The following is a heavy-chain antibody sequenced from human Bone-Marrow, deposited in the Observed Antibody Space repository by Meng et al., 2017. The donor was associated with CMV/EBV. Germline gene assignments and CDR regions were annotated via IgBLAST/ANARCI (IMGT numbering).Heavy chain of an antibody. CDR1: VFSFSNSGVG. Sequence: SGPTQVQPPQPRTLTCTFSVFSFSNSGVGGGWIRQPPGKALEWLALSYWNDDKRYSRSLKSRLTITKDTTKNQVFRTMTNMDSVDTATYYCAHGALRSRYYGYYYYGMDVWGQGTTVTVSS. CDR3: AHGALRSRYYGYYYYGMDV. V-gene: IGHV2-5*01. J-gene: IGHJ6*02. CDR2: SYWNDDK. D-gene: IGHD3-3*01.